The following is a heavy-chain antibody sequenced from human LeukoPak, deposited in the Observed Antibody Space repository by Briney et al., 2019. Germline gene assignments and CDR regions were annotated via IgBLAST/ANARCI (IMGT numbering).Heavy chain of an antibody. Sequence: SETLSLTCAASGGSISSGGYSWSWIRQPPGKGLEWIGYIYHSGSTYYNPSLKSRVTISVGTSKNQFSLKLSSVTAADTAVYYCARGWGGSTSTVTTRPRYFDLWGRGTLVTVSS. CDR2: IYHSGST. V-gene: IGHV4-30-2*01. D-gene: IGHD4-11*01. CDR1: GGSISSGGYS. CDR3: ARGWGGSTSTVTTRPRYFDL. J-gene: IGHJ2*01.